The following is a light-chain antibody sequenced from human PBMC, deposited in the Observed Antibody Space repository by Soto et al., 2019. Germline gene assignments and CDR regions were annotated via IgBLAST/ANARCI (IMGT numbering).Light chain of an antibody. CDR3: QQRSNWPPGYT. J-gene: IGKJ2*01. CDR1: QSVSSY. CDR2: DAS. Sequence: EIVLTQSPATLSLSPGERATLSCRASQSVSSYLAWYQQKPGQAPRHLIYDASNRATGIPARFSGSGSGTNFTLTISSLEPEDFAVYYCQQRSNWPPGYTFGQGTKLAIK. V-gene: IGKV3-11*01.